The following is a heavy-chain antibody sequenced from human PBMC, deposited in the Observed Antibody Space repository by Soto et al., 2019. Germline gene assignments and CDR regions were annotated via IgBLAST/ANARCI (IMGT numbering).Heavy chain of an antibody. J-gene: IGHJ4*02. CDR1: GGSLSSGSYY. D-gene: IGHD2-8*02. V-gene: IGHV4-61*01. CDR2: TYYSGST. CDR3: VRVVKFGATWSAAFGY. Sequence: PSETLSLTCTVSGGSLSSGSYYWSWIRQPPGKGLEWIGYTYYSGSTTYNPSLKSRVTISVDTSKNQFSLNLTSVTAADTAMYYCVRVVKFGATWSAAFGYWGQGTPVTVSA.